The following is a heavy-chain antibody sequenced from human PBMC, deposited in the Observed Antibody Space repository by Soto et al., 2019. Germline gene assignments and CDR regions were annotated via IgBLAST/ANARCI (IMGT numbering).Heavy chain of an antibody. CDR3: SRQICPADTGPHFLYYFVS. Sequence: GESLKIACKGSGYSFDGYWITWVRPKQGKGLVWMGRIGPSDSQTYDSASFRFHVTISDTKFILTLLLQWSRLRASATDMYYCSRQICPADTGPHFLYYFVSWGPGTPVTVFS. V-gene: IGHV5-10-1*01. CDR2: IGPSDSQT. D-gene: IGHD5-18*01. J-gene: IGHJ4*01. CDR1: GYSFDGYW.